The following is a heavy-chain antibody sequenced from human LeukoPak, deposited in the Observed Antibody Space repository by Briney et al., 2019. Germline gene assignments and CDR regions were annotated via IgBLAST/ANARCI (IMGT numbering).Heavy chain of an antibody. Sequence: KHGESLKISCKGSGYSFTSYWIGWVRQMPGKGLEWMGIIYPGDSDTRYSPSFQGQVTISADKSISTAYLQWSSLKASDTAMYYCARHATVLSRDTAMVGYFDYWGQGTLVTVSS. J-gene: IGHJ4*02. CDR3: ARHATVLSRDTAMVGYFDY. CDR1: GYSFTSYW. D-gene: IGHD5-18*01. CDR2: IYPGDSDT. V-gene: IGHV5-51*01.